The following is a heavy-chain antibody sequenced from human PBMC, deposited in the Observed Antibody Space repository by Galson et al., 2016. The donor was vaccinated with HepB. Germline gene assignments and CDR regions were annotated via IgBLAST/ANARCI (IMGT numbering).Heavy chain of an antibody. D-gene: IGHD4-23*01. CDR1: GHTFTDYS. CDR2: VNPKSGDT. J-gene: IGHJ2*01. CDR3: ARDESTNSGLDVYWYFGL. V-gene: IGHV1-2*02. Sequence: SVKVSCKASGHTFTDYSIHWVRQAPGQGLEWMGWVNPKSGDTNYAQKFWGRVTMTRETSMITAFLEVCSLRSDDTAVYYCARDESTNSGLDVYWYFGLWGRGTLVTVSS.